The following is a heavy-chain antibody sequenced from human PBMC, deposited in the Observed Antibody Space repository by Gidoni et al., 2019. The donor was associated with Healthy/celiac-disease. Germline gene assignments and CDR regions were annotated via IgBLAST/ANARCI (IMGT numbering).Heavy chain of an antibody. CDR1: GFTFSSYA. D-gene: IGHD2-15*01. J-gene: IGHJ2*01. V-gene: IGHV3-23*01. Sequence: EVQLLESGGGLVHPGGSLRRSWAASGFTFSSYAMSGVRPAPGKGLEWVSAISGSGGSPYYADSVKGRFTISRDNSKNTLELQMNSLSAEDTAVYYCAKDVAFCSGGSCYYWYFDLWGRGTLVTVSS. CDR2: ISGSGGSP. CDR3: AKDVAFCSGGSCYYWYFDL.